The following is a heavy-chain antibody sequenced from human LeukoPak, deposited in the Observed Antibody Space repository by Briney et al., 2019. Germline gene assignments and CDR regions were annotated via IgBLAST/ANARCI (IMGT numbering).Heavy chain of an antibody. V-gene: IGHV3-66*01. CDR3: ARCTASCYANAFDV. J-gene: IGHJ3*01. CDR2: IYSGDRT. Sequence: GGSLRLSCAASGFTVSSYDMSWVRQAPGKGLEWVSVIYSGDRTYYADSVKGRFTISRDNSKNTAYLQMNSLRGDDTAVYYCARCTASCYANAFDVWGQGTLLTVSS. D-gene: IGHD2-2*01. CDR1: GFTVSSYD.